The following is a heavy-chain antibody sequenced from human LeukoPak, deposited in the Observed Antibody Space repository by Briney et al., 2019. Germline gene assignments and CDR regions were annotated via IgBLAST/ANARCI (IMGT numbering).Heavy chain of an antibody. V-gene: IGHV4-34*01. CDR2: INHSGST. D-gene: IGHD3-10*01. CDR3: ARGKNSYGSGSYGY. J-gene: IGHJ4*02. Sequence: SETLSLTCAVYGGSFSGYYWSWIRQPPGKGLEWIGVINHSGSTNYNPSLKSRVTISVDTSKNQLSLKLSSVTAADTAVYYCARGKNSYGSGSYGYWGQGTLVTVSS. CDR1: GGSFSGYY.